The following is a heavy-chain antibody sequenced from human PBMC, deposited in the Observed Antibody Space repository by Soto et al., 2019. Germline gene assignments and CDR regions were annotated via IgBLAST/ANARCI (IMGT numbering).Heavy chain of an antibody. V-gene: IGHV3-72*01. CDR1: GFTFSDHY. D-gene: IGHD1-26*01. Sequence: EVQLVESGGGLVQPGGSLRLSCAASGFTFSDHYMDWVRQAPGKGLEWVGRTRNKDNSYTTEYAASVKGRFTISRDDSKNSLYLQMNSLKTEDTAVYYCARSAGGSRIYYYYYGMDVWGQGTTVTVSS. CDR3: ARSAGGSRIYYYYYGMDV. CDR2: TRNKDNSYTT. J-gene: IGHJ6*02.